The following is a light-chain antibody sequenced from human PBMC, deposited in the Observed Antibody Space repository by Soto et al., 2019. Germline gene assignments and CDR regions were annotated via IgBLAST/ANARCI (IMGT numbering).Light chain of an antibody. J-gene: IGLJ1*01. CDR2: SNN. V-gene: IGLV1-44*01. CDR3: AAWAASMNEV. CDR1: SSNIGSNH. Sequence: QSVLTQPPSASGTPGQRVTISCSGSSSNIGSNHVNWYQQLPGTAPKLLIYSNNQRPSGVPDRFSGSKSGTSASLAISGLQSEDEADYYCAAWAASMNEVFGTGTKVTVL.